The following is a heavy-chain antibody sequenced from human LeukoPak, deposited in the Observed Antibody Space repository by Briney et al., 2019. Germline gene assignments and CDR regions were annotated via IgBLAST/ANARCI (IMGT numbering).Heavy chain of an antibody. J-gene: IGHJ3*02. CDR2: IGNKASRYTT. V-gene: IGHV3-72*01. CDR1: GSAFSDQY. Sequence: GGSLRLSCVASGSAFSDQYMDWVRQAPGKGLQWVGRIGNKASRYTTEYAASVEGRFSISRDDSKNSLYLQMNSLKTEDTALYYCTRGYSGGSVYAFDIWGQGTMVTVSS. CDR3: TRGYSGGSVYAFDI. D-gene: IGHD5-12*01.